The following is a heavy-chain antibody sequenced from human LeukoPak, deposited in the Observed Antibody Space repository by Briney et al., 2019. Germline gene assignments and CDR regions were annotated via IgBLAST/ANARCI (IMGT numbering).Heavy chain of an antibody. D-gene: IGHD3-9*01. CDR1: GFTVSSNY. Sequence: GGSLRLSCAASGFTVSSNYMSWVRQAPGKGLEWVSIIYSGGSTYYADSVKGRFTISRDISKNTLYLQMNSLRAEDTAVYYRARVYYDILTGYFDCWGQGTLVTVSS. CDR3: ARVYYDILTGYFDC. V-gene: IGHV3-53*01. J-gene: IGHJ4*02. CDR2: IYSGGST.